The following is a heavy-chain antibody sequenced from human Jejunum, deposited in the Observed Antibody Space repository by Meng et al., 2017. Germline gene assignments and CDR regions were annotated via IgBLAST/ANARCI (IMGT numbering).Heavy chain of an antibody. CDR1: GVSISSRGYY. V-gene: IGHV4-31*03. J-gene: IGHJ4*02. CDR3: AREGQLMLGLVDY. CDR2: IYYTGAT. Sequence: QVQLQESGPGLVKPSQTLSLTCTVSGVSISSRGYYWSWIRQLPGKGLEYLGYIYYTGATYYNEALRSRITISLDTSNNQFSLNLNSMTAADTAVYYCAREGQLMLGLVDYWGQGTLVTVSS. D-gene: IGHD2-2*01.